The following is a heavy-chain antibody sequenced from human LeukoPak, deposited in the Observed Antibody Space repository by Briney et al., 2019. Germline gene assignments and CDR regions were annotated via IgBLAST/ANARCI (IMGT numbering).Heavy chain of an antibody. CDR3: ARQAFGATGFDY. CDR1: GGSISSSSYY. CDR2: IYYSGST. D-gene: IGHD1-26*01. Sequence: SETLSLTCTVSGGSISSSSYYWGWIRQPPGKGLEWIGSIYYSGSTYYNPSLKSRVTISVDTSKNQFSLKLSSVTAADTAVYYCARQAFGATGFDYWGQGTLVTVS. J-gene: IGHJ4*02. V-gene: IGHV4-39*01.